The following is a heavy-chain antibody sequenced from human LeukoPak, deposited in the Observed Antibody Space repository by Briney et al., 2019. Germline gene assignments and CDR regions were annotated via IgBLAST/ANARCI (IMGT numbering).Heavy chain of an antibody. CDR2: ISGSGGST. D-gene: IGHD4-17*01. Sequence: GGSLRLSCAASGFTFSSYAMSWVRQAPGKGLEWVSAISGSGGSTYYADSVKGRFAISRDNSKNTLYLQMNSLRAEDTAVYYCAKVGDWDGDYAYYFDYWGPGTLVTVSS. J-gene: IGHJ4*02. CDR1: GFTFSSYA. V-gene: IGHV3-23*01. CDR3: AKVGDWDGDYAYYFDY.